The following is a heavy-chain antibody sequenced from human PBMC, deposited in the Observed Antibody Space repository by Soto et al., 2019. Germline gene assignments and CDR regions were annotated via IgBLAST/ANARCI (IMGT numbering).Heavy chain of an antibody. CDR2: ISYDGSNK. D-gene: IGHD1-20*01. CDR1: GFTFSSYA. Sequence: GGSLRLSCAASGFTFSSYAMHWVRQAPGKGLEWVAVISYDGSNKYYADSVKGRFTISRDNSKNTLYLQMNSLRAEDTAVYFCARVGITGIRWAFDIWGQGTMVTVSS. J-gene: IGHJ3*02. V-gene: IGHV3-30-3*01. CDR3: ARVGITGIRWAFDI.